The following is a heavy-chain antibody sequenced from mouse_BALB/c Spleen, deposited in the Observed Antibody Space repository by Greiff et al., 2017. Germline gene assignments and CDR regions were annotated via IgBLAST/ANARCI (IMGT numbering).Heavy chain of an antibody. CDR1: GFSLTSYG. V-gene: IGHV2-2*02. D-gene: IGHD2-3*01. J-gene: IGHJ3*01. Sequence: QVQLQQSGPGLVQPSQSLSITCTVSGFSLTSYGVHWVRQSPGKGLEWLGVIWRGGSTDYNTAFISRLSISKENSKSQVFFKMNSLQANDTAIYYFAGNYDGYTGVAYWGQGTLVTVSA. CDR2: IWRGGST. CDR3: AGNYDGYTGVAY.